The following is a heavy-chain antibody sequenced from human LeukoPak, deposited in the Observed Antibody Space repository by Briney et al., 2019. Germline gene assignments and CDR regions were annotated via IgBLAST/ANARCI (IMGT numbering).Heavy chain of an antibody. D-gene: IGHD3-3*01. J-gene: IGHJ4*02. V-gene: IGHV1-18*01. CDR3: ARDRGRQGFYGVVPTDY. CDR2: ISAYNGNT. Sequence: ASVKVSCKASGGTFSSYGISWVRQAPGQGLEWMGWISAYNGNTNYAQKLQGRVTMTTDTSTSTAYMELRSLRSDDTAVYYCARDRGRQGFYGVVPTDYWGQGTLVTVSS. CDR1: GGTFSSYG.